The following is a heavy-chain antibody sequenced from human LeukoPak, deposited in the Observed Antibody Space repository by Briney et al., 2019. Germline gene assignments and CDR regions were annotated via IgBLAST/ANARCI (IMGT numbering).Heavy chain of an antibody. CDR3: ARDAGIYYYDSSGYYFDY. CDR2: IKQDGSEK. J-gene: IGHJ4*02. V-gene: IGHV3-7*01. D-gene: IGHD3-22*01. CDR1: GFTFSSYW. Sequence: GGSLRLSCAASGFTFSSYWMSWVRQAPGKGLEWVANIKQDGSEKYYVDSVKGRFTISRDNAKNSLYLQMNSLRAEDTAVYYCARDAGIYYYDSSGYYFDYWGQGTLVTASS.